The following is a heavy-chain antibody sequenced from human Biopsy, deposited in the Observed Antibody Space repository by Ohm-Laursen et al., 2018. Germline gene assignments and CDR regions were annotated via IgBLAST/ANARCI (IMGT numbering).Heavy chain of an antibody. CDR3: ARHPTGFWFDP. CDR1: GGSISSHY. Sequence: TLSLTCTVSGGSISSHYWSWIRQPPGKGLEWIGYIYNRGSTKYNSSLKSRVTISVDTSTNQFSLKVSSVTAADTALYFCARHPTGFWFDPWGHGTLVTVSS. J-gene: IGHJ5*02. CDR2: IYNRGST. V-gene: IGHV4-59*08.